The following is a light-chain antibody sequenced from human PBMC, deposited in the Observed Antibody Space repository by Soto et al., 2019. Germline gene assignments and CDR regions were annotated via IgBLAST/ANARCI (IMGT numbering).Light chain of an antibody. V-gene: IGLV2-14*03. CDR2: DVT. Sequence: QSSLTQPASVSGSPGQSTTISCTGTSSDVGGYNEVSWYQQRPGKAPKLMIFDVTNRPSGVSNRFSGSKSGNTASLTISGLQAEDEAYYYCSSHAAGSTLIFGGGTKVTVL. CDR1: SSDVGGYNE. CDR3: SSHAAGSTLI. J-gene: IGLJ2*01.